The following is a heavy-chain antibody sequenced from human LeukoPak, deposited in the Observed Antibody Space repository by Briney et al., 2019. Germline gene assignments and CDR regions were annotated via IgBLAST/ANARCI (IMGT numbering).Heavy chain of an antibody. J-gene: IGHJ5*02. V-gene: IGHV3-53*01. CDR1: GFTVSSNY. Sequence: GGSLRLSCAASGFTVSSNYMSWVRQAPGKGLEWVSVIYSGGSTYYADSVKGRFTISRDNSKDTLYLQMNSLRAEDTAVYYCARDSLSVATIHGWFDPWGQGTLVTVSS. D-gene: IGHD5-12*01. CDR3: ARDSLSVATIHGWFDP. CDR2: IYSGGST.